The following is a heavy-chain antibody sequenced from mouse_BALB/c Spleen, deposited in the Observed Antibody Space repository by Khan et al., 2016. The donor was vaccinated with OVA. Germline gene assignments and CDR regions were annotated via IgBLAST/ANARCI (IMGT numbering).Heavy chain of an antibody. Sequence: VRLQQSGPELVKPGASVKMSCKASGYTFTDYYMKWLKQSHGKSLEWIGVINPNNGDTFYNQKFKDKATLTVDKSSSTAYMQLNSLTSEDSAVFYCTRGRFDVWGAGTTVTVSS. V-gene: IGHV1-19*01. J-gene: IGHJ1*01. CDR1: GYTFTDYY. CDR2: INPNNGDT. CDR3: TRGRFDV.